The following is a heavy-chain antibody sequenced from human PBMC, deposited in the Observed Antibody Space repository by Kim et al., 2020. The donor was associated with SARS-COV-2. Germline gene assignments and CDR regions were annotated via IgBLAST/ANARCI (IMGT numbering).Heavy chain of an antibody. CDR3: ARDRDGSTGEGDFDY. CDR2: ISYDGSNK. D-gene: IGHD3-10*01. CDR1: GFTFSSYA. V-gene: IGHV3-30*04. Sequence: GGSLRLSCAASGFTFSSYAMHWVRQAPGKGLEWVAVISYDGSNKYYADSVKGRFTISRDNSKNTLYLQMNSLRAEDTAVYYCARDRDGSTGEGDFDYWG. J-gene: IGHJ4*01.